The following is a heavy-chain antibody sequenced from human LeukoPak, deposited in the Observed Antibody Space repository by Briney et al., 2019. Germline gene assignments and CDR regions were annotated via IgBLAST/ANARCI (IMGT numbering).Heavy chain of an antibody. J-gene: IGHJ4*02. CDR2: ISTTGGST. V-gene: IGHV3-23*01. D-gene: IGHD4-23*01. CDR3: AKDWTTVVSPKGHYFDS. Sequence: GGSLTLSCAASVLTFHNYAMSGVRQAPGKGLEWVSGISTTGGSTYYADSVEGRFTISRDNSNNTLSLQMNSLRGEDTAIYYCAKDWTTVVSPKGHYFDSWGQGNLVIVSS. CDR1: VLTFHNYA.